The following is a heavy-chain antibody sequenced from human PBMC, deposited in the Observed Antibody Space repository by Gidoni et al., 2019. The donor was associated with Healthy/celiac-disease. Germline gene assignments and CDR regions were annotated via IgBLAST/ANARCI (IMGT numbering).Heavy chain of an antibody. Sequence: EVQLLECGGGLVQPGGSLRLSCAASGFTFSSYAMSWVRQGPGKGLEWVSAISGSGGSTYYADSVKGRFTISRDNSKNTLYLQMNSLRAEDTAVYYCAKDRGYSYGYFDYWGQGTLVTVSS. J-gene: IGHJ4*02. D-gene: IGHD5-18*01. CDR3: AKDRGYSYGYFDY. CDR1: GFTFSSYA. CDR2: ISGSGGST. V-gene: IGHV3-23*01.